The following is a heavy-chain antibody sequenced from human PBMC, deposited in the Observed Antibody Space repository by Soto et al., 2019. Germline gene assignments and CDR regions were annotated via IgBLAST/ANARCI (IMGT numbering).Heavy chain of an antibody. V-gene: IGHV4-34*01. D-gene: IGHD5-18*01. CDR1: GGSFSGYY. J-gene: IGHJ4*02. CDR3: ARSPGVGRSRYSSYIDY. CDR2: INHSGST. Sequence: SETLSLTCAVYGGSFSGYYWSWIRQPPGKGLEWIGEINHSGSTNYNPSLKSRVTISVDTSKNQFSLKLSSVTAADTAVYYCARSPGVGRSRYSSYIDYWGQGTLVTVSS.